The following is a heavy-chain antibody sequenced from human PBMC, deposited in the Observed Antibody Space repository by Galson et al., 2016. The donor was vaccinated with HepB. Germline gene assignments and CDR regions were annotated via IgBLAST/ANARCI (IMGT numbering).Heavy chain of an antibody. Sequence: QSGAEVKKPGESLRISCKGSGYSFSNHYINWVRQMPGKGLEWMGRIDPSDSDTDYSPSFQGHVIISVDKSIGTAHLQWSSLKVSDTAIYYCARQTVRYYYGMEVWGQGATVSVSS. CDR3: ARQTVRYYYGMEV. V-gene: IGHV5-10-1*01. D-gene: IGHD4-17*01. J-gene: IGHJ6*02. CDR1: GYSFSNHY. CDR2: IDPSDSDT.